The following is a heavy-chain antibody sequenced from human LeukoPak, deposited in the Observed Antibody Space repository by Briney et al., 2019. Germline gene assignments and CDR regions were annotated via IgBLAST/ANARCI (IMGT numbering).Heavy chain of an antibody. V-gene: IGHV1-8*02. J-gene: IGHJ4*02. CDR2: MNPNSGNT. D-gene: IGHD1-1*01. Sequence: ASVKVSCKASGYTFTSYGISWVRQATGQGLEWMGWMNPNSGNTGYAQKFQGRVTMTRNTSISTAYMELSSLRSEDTAVYYCARGEWSGAQLLTTWGQGTLVTVSS. CDR1: GYTFTSYG. CDR3: ARGEWSGAQLLTT.